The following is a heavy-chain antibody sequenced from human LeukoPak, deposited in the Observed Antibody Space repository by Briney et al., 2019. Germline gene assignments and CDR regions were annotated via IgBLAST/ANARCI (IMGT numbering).Heavy chain of an antibody. CDR1: GGSISSSSYY. D-gene: IGHD3-10*01. J-gene: IGHJ6*03. Sequence: SETLSLTCTVSGGSISSSSYYWGWIRQPPGKGLEWIGRIYTSGSTNYNPSLKSRVTMSVDTSKNQFSLKLSSVTAADTAVYYCARVGTMVRGVMNYYYYYMDVWGKGTTVTISS. CDR2: IYTSGST. CDR3: ARVGTMVRGVMNYYYYYMDV. V-gene: IGHV4-39*07.